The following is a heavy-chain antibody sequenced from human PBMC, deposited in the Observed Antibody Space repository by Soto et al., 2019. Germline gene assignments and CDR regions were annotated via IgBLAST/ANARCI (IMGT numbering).Heavy chain of an antibody. D-gene: IGHD3-3*01. CDR1: GFTFSNYG. CDR2: ISDDGSNK. Sequence: GESLKISCVASGFTFSNYGMHWVRQAPGKGLEWVAFISDDGSNKYYADSMRGRFTMSRDNSKRTLYLQMSSLRVEDTAVYYCTKRRHVLRFLEWSSGMEVWGQGTTVTVSS. J-gene: IGHJ6*02. CDR3: TKRRHVLRFLEWSSGMEV. V-gene: IGHV3-30*18.